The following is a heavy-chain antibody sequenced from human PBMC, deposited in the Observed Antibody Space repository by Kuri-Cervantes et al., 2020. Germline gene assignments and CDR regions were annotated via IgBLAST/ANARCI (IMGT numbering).Heavy chain of an antibody. CDR3: ARDRPSSGYYEYYFDY. CDR1: GYTFTSYG. CDR2: ISAYNGNT. V-gene: IGHV1-18*01. D-gene: IGHD3-22*01. Sequence: ASVKVSCKASGYTFTSYGISWVRQAPGQGLEWMGWISAYNGNTNYAQKLQGRVTMTTDTSTNTAYMELRSLRSDDTAVYYCARDRPSSGYYEYYFDYWGQGTLVTVSS. J-gene: IGHJ4*02.